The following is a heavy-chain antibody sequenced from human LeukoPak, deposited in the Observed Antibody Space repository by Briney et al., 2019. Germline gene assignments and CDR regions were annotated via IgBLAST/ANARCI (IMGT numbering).Heavy chain of an antibody. V-gene: IGHV3-20*04. Sequence: GGSLRLSCAASGFTFADYGMSWVRQAPGKGLEWVSGINWNGGSTVYADSVKGRFTISRDNAKNSLYLQMNSLRAEDTALYYCARIAVAGTLGDLDYWGQGTLVTVSS. J-gene: IGHJ4*02. CDR3: ARIAVAGTLGDLDY. CDR1: GFTFADYG. CDR2: INWNGGST. D-gene: IGHD6-19*01.